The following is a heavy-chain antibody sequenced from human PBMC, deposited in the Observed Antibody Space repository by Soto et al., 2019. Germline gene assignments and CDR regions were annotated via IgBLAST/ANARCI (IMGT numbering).Heavy chain of an antibody. Sequence: QVQLVQSGAAVNKPGASVKVSCKASGYSFTTYAMHWVRQAPGQRLEWLGWINGGNGNTKYSQKFQGRVTITRDTSASTAHMELSSLRSEDTAVYYCARSSLLPYFDYWGQGTLVTVSS. V-gene: IGHV1-3*01. CDR2: INGGNGNT. CDR1: GYSFTTYA. CDR3: ARSSLLPYFDY. D-gene: IGHD2-15*01. J-gene: IGHJ4*02.